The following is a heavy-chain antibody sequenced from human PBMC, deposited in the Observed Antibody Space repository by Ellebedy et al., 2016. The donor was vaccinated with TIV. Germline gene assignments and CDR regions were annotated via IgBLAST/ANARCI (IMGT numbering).Heavy chain of an antibody. Sequence: AASVKVSCKASGGTFSSYAISWVRQAPGQGLEWMGRIIPILGIANYAQKFQGRVTMTRDTSTSTVYMELSRLRSDDTAVYYCARGGLRFLESLHAFDIWGQGTMVTVSS. V-gene: IGHV1-69*04. D-gene: IGHD3-3*01. J-gene: IGHJ3*02. CDR1: GGTFSSYA. CDR2: IIPILGIA. CDR3: ARGGLRFLESLHAFDI.